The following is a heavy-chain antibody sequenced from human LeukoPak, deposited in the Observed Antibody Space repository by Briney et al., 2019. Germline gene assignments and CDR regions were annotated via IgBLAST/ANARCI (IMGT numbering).Heavy chain of an antibody. CDR2: INPSGGST. D-gene: IGHD5-18*01. V-gene: IGHV1-46*01. J-gene: IGHJ5*02. CDR1: GYIFTSYF. Sequence: ASVKVSCKASGYIFTSYFMHWVRQAPGQGLEWMGLINPSGGSTRYAQRFQGRVTMTRDMSTSTVYMELSSLRSEDTAVYYCARALPHRRLMDTTMEQHWFDPWGQGTLVTVSS. CDR3: ARALPHRRLMDTTMEQHWFDP.